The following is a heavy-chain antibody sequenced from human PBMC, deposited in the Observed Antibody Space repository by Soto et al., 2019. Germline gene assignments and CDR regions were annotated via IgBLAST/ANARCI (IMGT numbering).Heavy chain of an antibody. Sequence: KASETLSLTCTVSGGSISPYYWNWIRQFPGKGLEWIAYIYYSGSTYYNPSLTSRVTISLDTAKNQFSLELTSVTAADTAMYYCARGEGSYFPLDYWGQGTLVTVSS. J-gene: IGHJ4*02. CDR2: IYYSGST. CDR3: ARGEGSYFPLDY. CDR1: GGSISPYY. D-gene: IGHD1-26*01. V-gene: IGHV4-59*01.